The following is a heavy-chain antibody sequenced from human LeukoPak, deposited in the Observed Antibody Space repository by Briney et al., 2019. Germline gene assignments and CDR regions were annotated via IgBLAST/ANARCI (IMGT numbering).Heavy chain of an antibody. Sequence: GGSLRLSCAASGFTFSNYAMSWVRQAPGKGLEWVSVISGNGGSTYYADSVKGRFTISRDNSKNTLHMQMNSLRAEDTAVYYCANEAEHSSIWGQGTMVIVSS. D-gene: IGHD6-6*01. CDR2: ISGNGGST. V-gene: IGHV3-23*01. CDR3: ANEAEHSSI. CDR1: GFTFSNYA. J-gene: IGHJ3*02.